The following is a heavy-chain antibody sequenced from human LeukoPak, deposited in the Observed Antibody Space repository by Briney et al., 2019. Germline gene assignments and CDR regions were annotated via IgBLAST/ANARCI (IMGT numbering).Heavy chain of an antibody. CDR3: ARPWIHLGLSAFDI. J-gene: IGHJ3*02. Sequence: SETLSLTCTVSGDSISNYYWSWIRQPPGEGLEWIGYIYYSGNTNYNPSLKSRVTISVDTSMKQFFLKVNSVTAADTAVYYCARPWIHLGLSAFDIWGQGTMVTVSS. D-gene: IGHD5-18*01. CDR1: GDSISNYY. V-gene: IGHV4-59*08. CDR2: IYYSGNT.